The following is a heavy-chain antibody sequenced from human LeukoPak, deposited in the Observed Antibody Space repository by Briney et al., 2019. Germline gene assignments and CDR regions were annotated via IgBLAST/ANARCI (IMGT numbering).Heavy chain of an antibody. J-gene: IGHJ4*02. D-gene: IGHD6-19*01. V-gene: IGHV3-23*01. CDR1: GFTFSSYG. Sequence: GGSLRLSCAASGFTFSSYGITWVRRAPGKGLEWVSTISATGGSTYYADSVKGRFTISRDNSKDTLYLQMNSLRAEDTAVYYCAKGGYSSGWRNYFDYWGQGTLVTVSS. CDR3: AKGGYSSGWRNYFDY. CDR2: ISATGGST.